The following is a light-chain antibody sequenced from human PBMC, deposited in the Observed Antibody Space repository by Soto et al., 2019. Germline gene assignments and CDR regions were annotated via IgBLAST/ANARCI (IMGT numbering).Light chain of an antibody. Sequence: EIVVTQSPCTLSLSTGERATLSCRASQSVSSIYLAWYQQKPGQAPSLLIYDASSRATGIPDRFSGSGSGTDFTLTTSRLEPEDFAVYYCQQYGGSPRTFAQGTKVDIK. V-gene: IGKV3-20*01. CDR3: QQYGGSPRT. J-gene: IGKJ1*01. CDR2: DAS. CDR1: QSVSSIY.